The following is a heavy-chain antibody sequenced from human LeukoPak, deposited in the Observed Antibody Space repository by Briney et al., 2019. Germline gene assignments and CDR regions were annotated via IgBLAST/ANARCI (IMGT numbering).Heavy chain of an antibody. V-gene: IGHV3-11*04. CDR3: ARADCSSSSCYELDY. D-gene: IGHD2-2*01. CDR1: GFTCSDYY. Sequence: GGSLRLSCAGSGFTCSDYYMSWIRQAPGKGLEWVSYISSSGRTIYYADSVKGRFTISRDNAKNSLYLQMNSLRAEDTAVYYCARADCSSSSCYELDYWGQGTLVTVSS. CDR2: ISSSGRTI. J-gene: IGHJ4*02.